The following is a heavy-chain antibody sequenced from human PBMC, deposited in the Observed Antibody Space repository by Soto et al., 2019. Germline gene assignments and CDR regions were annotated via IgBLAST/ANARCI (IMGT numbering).Heavy chain of an antibody. J-gene: IGHJ6*02. D-gene: IGHD5-18*01. CDR3: ARGKPSGYRFGLRNFFYYGLDV. V-gene: IGHV4-30-2*06. CDR1: GGSINSAGHS. CDR2: SYHSGSS. Sequence: PSETLSLTCTVSGGSINSAGHSWGWVRQSPGKGLEWIGYSYHSGSSYYNPSPQSRVTISVDRSKNQFSLKVASVTAADTAVYFCARGKPSGYRFGLRNFFYYGLDVWGPGTTVTVSS.